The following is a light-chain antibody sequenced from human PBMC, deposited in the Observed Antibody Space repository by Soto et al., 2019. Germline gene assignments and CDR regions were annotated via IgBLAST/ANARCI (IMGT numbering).Light chain of an antibody. CDR1: QSVTSNY. CDR2: GAS. CDR3: QQYGSSPRT. Sequence: EIVLTQSPGTLSLSPGERATLSCLASQSVTSNYLAWYQQTPGQAPRLLFFGASIRATGIPDRFSGSGSGTDFTLTISRLEPEDFAVYYCQQYGSSPRTFGQGTKVDIK. V-gene: IGKV3-20*01. J-gene: IGKJ1*01.